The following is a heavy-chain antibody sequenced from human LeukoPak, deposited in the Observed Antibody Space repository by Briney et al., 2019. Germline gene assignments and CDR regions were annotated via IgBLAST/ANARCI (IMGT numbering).Heavy chain of an antibody. CDR3: ARQGGSPDWFDP. CDR1: GGSISSSSYY. D-gene: IGHD1-26*01. CDR2: IYYSGST. J-gene: IGHJ5*02. Sequence: KPSDTLSLTCTVSGGSISSSSYYWGWIRQPPGKGLEWIGSIYYSGSTYYNPSLKSRVTISVDTSKNQFSLKLSSVTAADTAVYYCARQGGSPDWFDPWGQGTLVTVSS. V-gene: IGHV4-39*01.